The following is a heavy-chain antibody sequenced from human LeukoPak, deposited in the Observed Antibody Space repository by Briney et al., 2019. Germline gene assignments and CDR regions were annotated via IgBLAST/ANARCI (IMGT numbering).Heavy chain of an antibody. CDR3: ARLITIFGVVKGPFDI. CDR2: IFPGDSDT. D-gene: IGHD3-3*01. V-gene: IGHV5-51*01. CDR1: GYSFTNYW. Sequence: GESLKISCKGSGYSFTNYWIGWVRQMPGKGLDWMGIIFPGDSDTRYSPSFQGQVTMSADKSSSTAHLQWSSLKASDTAMYYCARLITIFGVVKGPFDIWGQGTMVTVSS. J-gene: IGHJ3*02.